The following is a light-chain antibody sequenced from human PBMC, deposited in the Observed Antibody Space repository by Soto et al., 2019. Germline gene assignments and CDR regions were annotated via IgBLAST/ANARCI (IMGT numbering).Light chain of an antibody. Sequence: QSVLTQPASLSGSPGQSITISCTGTSSDVGGYNYVSWYQQHPGKAPKLMIYDVSNRPSGVSNGFSGSKSGNTASLTISGLQAEDEADYYCSSYTSSSTRVFGTGTKLTVL. V-gene: IGLV2-14*01. J-gene: IGLJ1*01. CDR2: DVS. CDR1: SSDVGGYNY. CDR3: SSYTSSSTRV.